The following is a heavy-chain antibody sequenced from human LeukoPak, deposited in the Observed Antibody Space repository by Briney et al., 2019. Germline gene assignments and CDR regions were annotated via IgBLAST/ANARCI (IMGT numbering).Heavy chain of an antibody. CDR3: AKDRSSGYDWYHFDY. D-gene: IGHD5-12*01. CDR2: ISGSGAST. J-gene: IGHJ4*02. Sequence: GGSLRLSCAASGFTFSSYAMSWVRQAPGKGLEWVSAISGSGASTYYVDSVKGRFTISRDNSKNTLYVQMNSLRAEDTAVYYCAKDRSSGYDWYHFDYWGQGTLVTVSS. CDR1: GFTFSSYA. V-gene: IGHV3-23*01.